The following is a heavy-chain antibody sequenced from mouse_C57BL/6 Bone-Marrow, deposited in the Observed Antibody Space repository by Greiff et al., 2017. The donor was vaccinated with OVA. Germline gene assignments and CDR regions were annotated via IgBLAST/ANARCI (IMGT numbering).Heavy chain of an antibody. Sequence: EVKLQESGGGLVKPGGSLKLSCAASGFTFSDYGMHWVRQAPEKGLEWVAYISSGSSTFYYADTVKGRFTISRDNAKNTLFLQMTSLRSEDTAMYYCARRGTTVVDPYYYAMDYWGQGTSVTVSS. CDR3: ARRGTTVVDPYYYAMDY. D-gene: IGHD1-1*01. J-gene: IGHJ4*01. CDR1: GFTFSDYG. V-gene: IGHV5-17*01. CDR2: ISSGSSTF.